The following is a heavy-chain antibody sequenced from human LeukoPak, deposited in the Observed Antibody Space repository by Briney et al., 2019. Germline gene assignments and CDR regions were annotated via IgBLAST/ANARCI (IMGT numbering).Heavy chain of an antibody. J-gene: IGHJ3*02. CDR3: ARLGVGI. CDR2: IYHSGST. D-gene: IGHD2-15*01. Sequence: PGGSLRLSXAASGFTFDDYGMSWVRQAPGKGLEWIGSIYHSGSTYYNPSLKSRVTISVDTSKNQFSLKLSSVTAADTAVYYCARLGVGIWGQGTMVTVSS. V-gene: IGHV4-38-2*01. CDR1: GFTFDDYG.